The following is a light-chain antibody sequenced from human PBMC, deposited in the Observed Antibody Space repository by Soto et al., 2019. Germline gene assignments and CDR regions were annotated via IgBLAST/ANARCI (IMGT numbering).Light chain of an antibody. CDR1: SGHSSYI. J-gene: IGLJ3*02. CDR2: LEGSGSY. CDR3: ETWDSNSWV. Sequence: QSVLTQSSSASASLGSSVKLTCTLSSGHSSYIIAWHQQQPGKAPRYLMKLEGSGSYNKGSGVPDRFSGSSSGADRYLTISNPQLEDEADYYCETWDSNSWVFGGGTKLTVL. V-gene: IGLV4-60*02.